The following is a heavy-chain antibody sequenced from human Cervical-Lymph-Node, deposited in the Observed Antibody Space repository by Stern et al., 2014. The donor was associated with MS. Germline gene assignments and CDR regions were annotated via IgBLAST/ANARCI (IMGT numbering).Heavy chain of an antibody. CDR3: ARAAYSTSRYNY. J-gene: IGHJ4*02. V-gene: IGHV1-69*01. Sequence: QVQLVQSGAEVKKPGSSVKVSCKASGGTFNTNVISWVRQAPGQGLEWMGGIIPIFGTALYAQKFQGRVTITANESTRAVYMELSSLRSEDTAVYYCARAAYSTSRYNYWGQGTLVIVSS. CDR1: GGTFNTNV. D-gene: IGHD6-6*01. CDR2: IIPIFGTA.